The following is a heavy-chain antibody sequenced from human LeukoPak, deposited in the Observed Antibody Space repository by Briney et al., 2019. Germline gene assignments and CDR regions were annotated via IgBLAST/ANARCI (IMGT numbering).Heavy chain of an antibody. J-gene: IGHJ5*02. CDR3: ARIPGYSSGWYGDWFDP. V-gene: IGHV1-8*01. Sequence: GASVKVSCKASGYTFTTYDINWVRQATGQGLEWMGWMNPNSGNTGYAQKFQGRVTMTRNTSISTAYMELSSLRSEDTAAYYCARIPGYSSGWYGDWFDPWGQGTLVTVSS. CDR2: MNPNSGNT. D-gene: IGHD6-19*01. CDR1: GYTFTTYD.